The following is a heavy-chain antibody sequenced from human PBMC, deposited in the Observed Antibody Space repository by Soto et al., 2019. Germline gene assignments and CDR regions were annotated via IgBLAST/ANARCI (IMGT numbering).Heavy chain of an antibody. J-gene: IGHJ4*02. CDR2: ISYDGSNK. V-gene: IGHV3-30*18. CDR1: VFTFSSYG. CDR3: AKLYGEDFDY. D-gene: IGHD4-17*01. Sequence: WGSLRLSCSASVFTFSSYGIHWFRQAPGKGLEWVAVISYDGSNKYYADSVKGRFTISRDNSKNTLYLQMNSLRAEDTAVYYCAKLYGEDFDYWGQGTLVTVSS.